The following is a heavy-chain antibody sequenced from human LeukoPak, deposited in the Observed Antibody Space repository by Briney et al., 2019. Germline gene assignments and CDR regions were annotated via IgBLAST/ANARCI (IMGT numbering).Heavy chain of an antibody. CDR2: ISSNGGST. CDR3: AGGGTAAADY. CDR1: GFTFSSYA. Sequence: GGSLRLSCAASGFTFSSYAMHWVRQAPGKGLEYVSAISSNGGSTYYANSVKGRFTISRDNSKNTLYLQMGSLRAEDMAVYYCAGGGTAAADYWGQGTLVTVSS. D-gene: IGHD6-13*01. V-gene: IGHV3-64*01. J-gene: IGHJ4*02.